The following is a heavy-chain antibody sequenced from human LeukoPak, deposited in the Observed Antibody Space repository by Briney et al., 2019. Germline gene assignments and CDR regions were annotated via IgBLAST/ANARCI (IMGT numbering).Heavy chain of an antibody. CDR3: ARLSAYYYGSYFYYYMDV. Sequence: GESLRLSCATSGFSFSSFGMHWVRQAPGKGLEWVANTRQDESERYFADSVKGRFTISRDNAKKSVYLHMSSLRAEDTALYYCARLSAYYYGSYFYYYMDVWGKGTTVTVSS. D-gene: IGHD3-10*01. J-gene: IGHJ6*03. V-gene: IGHV3-7*01. CDR2: TRQDESER. CDR1: GFSFSSFG.